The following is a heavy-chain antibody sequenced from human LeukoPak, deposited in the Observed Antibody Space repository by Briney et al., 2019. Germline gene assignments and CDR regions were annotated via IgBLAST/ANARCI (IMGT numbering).Heavy chain of an antibody. CDR3: ARKENVYYYFDY. CDR1: GYSITSSSW. V-gene: IGHV4-28*01. Sequence: SETLSLTCAVSGYSITSSSWWGWIRQPPGKGLEWTGYIYHSGTTYYNPSLQSRVTMSVDTSKNQFSLKLSFVTAVDTAVYYCARKENVYYYFDYWGQGTLVTVSS. D-gene: IGHD3-10*01. J-gene: IGHJ4*02. CDR2: IYHSGTT.